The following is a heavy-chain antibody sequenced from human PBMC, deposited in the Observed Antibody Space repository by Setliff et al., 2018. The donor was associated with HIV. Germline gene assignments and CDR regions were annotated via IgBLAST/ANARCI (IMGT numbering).Heavy chain of an antibody. CDR3: ARHSDWYGNDAFDI. D-gene: IGHD6-19*01. CDR1: GFTFEDYG. Sequence: PGGSLRLSCAASGFTFEDYGMSWVRQVPGKGLEWVSGISWSGGGTGYADSVKGRFTISRDDAKNSLYLQMNSLRVEDTALYYCARHSDWYGNDAFDIWGQGTRVTVSS. J-gene: IGHJ3*02. V-gene: IGHV3-20*04. CDR2: ISWSGGGT.